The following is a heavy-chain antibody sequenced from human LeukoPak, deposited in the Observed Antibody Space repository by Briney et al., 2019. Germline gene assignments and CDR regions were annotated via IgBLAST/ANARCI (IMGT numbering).Heavy chain of an antibody. V-gene: IGHV4-61*02. CDR2: IYTSGST. CDR3: ARGRHYYDSSGFVFDY. D-gene: IGHD3-22*01. J-gene: IGHJ4*02. Sequence: SETLSLTCTVSGGSISSGSYYWSWIRQPAGKGLEWIGRIYTSGSTNYNPSLKSRVTISVDTSKNQFSLKLSSVTAADTAVYYCARGRHYYDSSGFVFDYWGQGTLVTVSS. CDR1: GGSISSGSYY.